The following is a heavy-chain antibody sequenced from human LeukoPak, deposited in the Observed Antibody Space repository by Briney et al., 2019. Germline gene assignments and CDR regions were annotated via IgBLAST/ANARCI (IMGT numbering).Heavy chain of an antibody. Sequence: GASVKVSCKASGYTFTGYYMHWVRQAPGQGLEWMGWINPNSGGTNYAQKFQGRVTMTRDTSISTAYMELSRLRSDDTAVYYCARGILYYYDSSGYYGVDYWGQGTLVTVSS. CDR1: GYTFTGYY. V-gene: IGHV1-2*02. CDR2: INPNSGGT. D-gene: IGHD3-22*01. J-gene: IGHJ4*02. CDR3: ARGILYYYDSSGYYGVDY.